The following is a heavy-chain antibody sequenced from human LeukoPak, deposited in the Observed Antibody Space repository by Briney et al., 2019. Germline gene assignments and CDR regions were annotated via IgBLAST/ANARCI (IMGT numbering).Heavy chain of an antibody. Sequence: ASVKVSCKASGYTFTGYYLHWVRQAPGQGLEWMGWINPNSGVTNYAQKFQGRVTMTRDTSNSTAYMDLSRLRSDDTAVYYCARDRNLYYDSSGYYCMEYWGQGTLVTVFS. CDR3: ARDRNLYYDSSGYYCMEY. CDR2: INPNSGVT. J-gene: IGHJ4*02. V-gene: IGHV1-2*02. CDR1: GYTFTGYY. D-gene: IGHD3-22*01.